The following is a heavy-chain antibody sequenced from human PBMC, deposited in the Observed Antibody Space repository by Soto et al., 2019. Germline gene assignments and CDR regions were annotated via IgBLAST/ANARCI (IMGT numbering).Heavy chain of an antibody. J-gene: IGHJ6*02. CDR1: GYSFTSYW. D-gene: IGHD2-15*01. V-gene: IGHV5-51*01. CDR3: ARHRQGSIDCIGGSCYSEVLYYYYGMDV. Sequence: PGESLKISCKGSGYSFTSYWIGWVRQMPGKGLEWMGIIYPGDSDTRYSPSFQGQVTISADKSISTAYLQWSSLKASDTAMYYCARHRQGSIDCIGGSCYSEVLYYYYGMDVWGQGTTVTVSS. CDR2: IYPGDSDT.